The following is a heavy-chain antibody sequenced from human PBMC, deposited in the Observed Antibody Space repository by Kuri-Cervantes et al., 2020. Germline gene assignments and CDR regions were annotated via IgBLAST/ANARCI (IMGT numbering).Heavy chain of an antibody. Sequence: GGSLRLSCAVSGFTFSSYGMHWVRQAPGKGLEWVAVISYDGSNKYYADSVKGRFTISRDNSKNTLYLQMNSLRAEDTAVYYCARVSTAQEFHYYYYYYMDVWGKGTTVTVSS. V-gene: IGHV3-30*12. J-gene: IGHJ6*03. CDR1: GFTFSSYG. CDR2: ISYDGSNK. CDR3: ARVSTAQEFHYYYYYYMDV. D-gene: IGHD2-21*02.